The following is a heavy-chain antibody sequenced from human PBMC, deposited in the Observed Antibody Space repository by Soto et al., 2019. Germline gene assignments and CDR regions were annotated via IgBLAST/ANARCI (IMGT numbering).Heavy chain of an antibody. D-gene: IGHD1-1*01. V-gene: IGHV4-61*01. Sequence: PSETLSLTCAVYGGFVSSGSYYWSWIRQPSGKGLEWVGEMSHSGGTHFNPSLKSRVTISVDTSKNQFSLKMSSVTAADTALYYCARVERGTATTVVDAFDIWGPGTMVTVSS. CDR3: ARVERGTATTVVDAFDI. CDR2: MSHSGGT. J-gene: IGHJ3*02. CDR1: GGFVSSGSYY.